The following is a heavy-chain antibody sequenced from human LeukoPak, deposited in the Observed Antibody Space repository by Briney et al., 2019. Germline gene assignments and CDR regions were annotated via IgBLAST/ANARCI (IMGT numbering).Heavy chain of an antibody. V-gene: IGHV4-34*01. CDR2: INHSGST. CDR3: ARGTIFGVGRDFDY. CDR1: GGSFSGHY. J-gene: IGHJ4*02. D-gene: IGHD3-3*01. Sequence: SETLSLTCAVYGGSFSGHYWSWIRQPPGKGLEWIGEINHSGSTNYNPSLKSRVTISVDTSKNQFSLKLSSVTAADTAVYYCARGTIFGVGRDFDYWGQGTLVTVSS.